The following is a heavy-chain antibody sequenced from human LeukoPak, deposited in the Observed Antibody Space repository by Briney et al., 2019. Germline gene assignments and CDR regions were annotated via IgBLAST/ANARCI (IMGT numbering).Heavy chain of an antibody. CDR2: INPNSGDT. CDR3: ARGPNYYDSSGFHYRD. D-gene: IGHD3-22*01. CDR1: GYTFTAYY. Sequence: ASVKVSCKASGYTFTAYYMHWVRQAPGQGLEWMGWINPNSGDTKIAQEFQGRVTMTRDTSISTAYMELSSLTSDDTAVYYCARGPNYYDSSGFHYRDWGQGTLVTVSS. J-gene: IGHJ4*02. V-gene: IGHV1-2*02.